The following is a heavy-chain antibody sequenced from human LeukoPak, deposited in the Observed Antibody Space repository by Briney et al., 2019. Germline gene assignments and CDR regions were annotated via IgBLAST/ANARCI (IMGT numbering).Heavy chain of an antibody. CDR3: ARDAETAMVTFGCGAFDI. Sequence: ASVKVSCKASGYTFTGYYMHWVRQAPGQGFEWMGWINPNSGGTNYAQKFQGRVTMTRDTSISTAYMELSRLRSDDTAVYYCARDAETAMVTFGCGAFDIWGQGTMVTVSS. CDR2: INPNSGGT. D-gene: IGHD5-18*01. CDR1: GYTFTGYY. J-gene: IGHJ3*02. V-gene: IGHV1-2*02.